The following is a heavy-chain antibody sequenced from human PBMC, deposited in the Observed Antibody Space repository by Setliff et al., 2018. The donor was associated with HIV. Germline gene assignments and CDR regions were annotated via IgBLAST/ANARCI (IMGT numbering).Heavy chain of an antibody. CDR3: VRGAGRDGGY. D-gene: IGHD3-16*01. CDR1: GFTFEDYY. V-gene: IGHV3-11*01. CDR2: ISGSGHDI. J-gene: IGHJ4*01. Sequence: LRLSCEASGFTFEDYYMSWVRQASGKGLEWLSYISGSGHDIAYRDSVKGRFTISRDNARTSVHLQMNNLSAEDTAVYYCVRGAGRDGGYWG.